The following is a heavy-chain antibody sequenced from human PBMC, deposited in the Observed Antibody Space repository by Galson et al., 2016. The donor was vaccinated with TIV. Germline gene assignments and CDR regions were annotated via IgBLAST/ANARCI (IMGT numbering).Heavy chain of an antibody. CDR1: GFTLSDYY. CDR3: ARYSGKSYALDV. V-gene: IGHV3-11*01. CDR2: ISYSGSAK. Sequence: SLRLSCAASGFTLSDYYMTWIRQAPGQGLEWLSHISYSGSAKYDADSMKGRLTMSRDIAKNSMYLGMSSLRAEDTAVYYCARYSGKSYALDVWGQGTAVTVSS. D-gene: IGHD1-26*01. J-gene: IGHJ6*02.